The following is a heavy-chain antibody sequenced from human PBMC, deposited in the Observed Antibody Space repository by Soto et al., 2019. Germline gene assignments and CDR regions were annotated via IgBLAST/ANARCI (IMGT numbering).Heavy chain of an antibody. V-gene: IGHV1-3*01. D-gene: IGHD2-8*01. Sequence: ASVKVSCKASGYTFTSYAMHWVRQAPGQRLEWMGWINAGNGNTKYSQKFQGRVTITRDTSASTAYMELSSLRSEDTAVYYCARGPSTNGVSYYMDVGGKGTTVTVSS. CDR2: INAGNGNT. CDR1: GYTFTSYA. J-gene: IGHJ6*03. CDR3: ARGPSTNGVSYYMDV.